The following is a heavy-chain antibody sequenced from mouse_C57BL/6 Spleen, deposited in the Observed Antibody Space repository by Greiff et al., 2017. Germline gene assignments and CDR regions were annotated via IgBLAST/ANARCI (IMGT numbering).Heavy chain of an antibody. CDR3: ARSGYSYAMDY. CDR1: GYTFTSYW. J-gene: IGHJ4*01. Sequence: QVQLQQPGAELVKPGASVKMSCKASGYTFTSYWITWVKQRPGQGLEWIGDIYPGSGSTNYNEKFKSKATLTVDTSTSTAYMQLSSLTSEDSAVYYCARSGYSYAMDYWGQGTSVTVSS. CDR2: IYPGSGST. D-gene: IGHD2-3*01. V-gene: IGHV1-55*01.